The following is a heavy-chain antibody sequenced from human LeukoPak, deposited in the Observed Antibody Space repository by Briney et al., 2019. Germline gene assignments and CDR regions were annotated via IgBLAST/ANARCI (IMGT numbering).Heavy chain of an antibody. Sequence: GGSLRLSCAAPGFTFSGYWMTWVRQAPGKGLEWVANIKQDGSEKYYVDSVRGRFTISRDNTENSLYLQMNSLRAEDTAVYYCARMSSSSWYVCDYWGQGTLVTVSS. CDR3: ARMSSSSWYVCDY. D-gene: IGHD6-13*01. V-gene: IGHV3-7*01. CDR1: GFTFSGYW. J-gene: IGHJ4*02. CDR2: IKQDGSEK.